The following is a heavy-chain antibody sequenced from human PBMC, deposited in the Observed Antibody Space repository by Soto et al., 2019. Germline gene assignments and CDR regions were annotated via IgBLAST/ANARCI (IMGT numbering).Heavy chain of an antibody. CDR2: ISSSSSYI. D-gene: IGHD2-8*02. CDR3: ARGAHWWEKTSSWFDP. V-gene: IGHV3-11*05. CDR1: GFTLSDYY. Sequence: GGSLRLSCAASGFTLSDYYMSWIRQAPGKGLEWVSYISSSSSYINYADSVKGRFTISRDNAKNSLYLQMNSLRAEDTALYYCARGAHWWEKTSSWFDPWGQGTLVTVSS. J-gene: IGHJ5*02.